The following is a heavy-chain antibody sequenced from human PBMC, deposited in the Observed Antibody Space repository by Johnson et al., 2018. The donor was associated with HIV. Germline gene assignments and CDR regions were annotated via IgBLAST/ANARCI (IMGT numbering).Heavy chain of an antibody. CDR2: ISWNSATK. CDR3: ARRSGTWDAFDI. J-gene: IGHJ3*02. D-gene: IGHD1-26*01. V-gene: IGHV3-9*01. Sequence: VQLVESGGGLVQPGGSLRLSCAASGFTFHDYDIHWVRQAPGKGLEWVSGISWNSATKDYADSVKGRFTISRDNAKNSLYLQMNSLRAEDTALYYCARRSGTWDAFDIWGQGTMVTVSS. CDR1: GFTFHDYD.